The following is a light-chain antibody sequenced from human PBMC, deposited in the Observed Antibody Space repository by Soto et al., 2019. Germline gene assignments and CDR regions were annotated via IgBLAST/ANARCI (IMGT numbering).Light chain of an antibody. CDR3: QQYGSSPGT. CDR1: QCVSSSY. J-gene: IGKJ1*01. V-gene: IGKV3-20*01. Sequence: EIVLTQSPGTLSLSPGERATLSCRASQCVSSSYLAWYQQKPGQAPRLLIYGASSRATGIPDRFSGSGSGTDFTLTISSLEPEDFAVYYCQQYGSSPGTFGQGTKVEIK. CDR2: GAS.